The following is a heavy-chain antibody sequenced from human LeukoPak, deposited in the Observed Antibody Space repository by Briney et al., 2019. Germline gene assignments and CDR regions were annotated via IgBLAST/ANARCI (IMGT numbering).Heavy chain of an antibody. CDR2: ISAYNGKT. Sequence: ASVKVSCKASGYTFTSYGISWVRHAPGQGLEWMGWISAYNGKTNYAQKLQGRVTMTTDTSTSTAYMELRSLRSDDTAVYYCARDRLRTWFDPWGQGTLVTVSS. J-gene: IGHJ5*02. CDR3: ARDRLRTWFDP. V-gene: IGHV1-18*01. CDR1: GYTFTSYG. D-gene: IGHD4-17*01.